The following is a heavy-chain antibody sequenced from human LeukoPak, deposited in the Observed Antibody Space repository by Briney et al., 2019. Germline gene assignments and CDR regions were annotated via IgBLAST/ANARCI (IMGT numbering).Heavy chain of an antibody. Sequence: PGGSLRLSCAASGFTFSSYSMNWVRQAPGKGLEWVSYISSSSNTINYADSVKGRFTISRDNAKNSLYLRMNSLRAEDTAVYYCARVDYGWYFDLWGRGTLVTVSS. D-gene: IGHD4/OR15-4a*01. J-gene: IGHJ2*01. CDR3: ARVDYGWYFDL. CDR2: ISSSSNTI. V-gene: IGHV3-48*04. CDR1: GFTFSSYS.